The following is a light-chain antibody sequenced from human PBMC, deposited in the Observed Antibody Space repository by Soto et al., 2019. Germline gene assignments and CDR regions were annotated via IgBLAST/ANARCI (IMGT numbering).Light chain of an antibody. J-gene: IGKJ1*01. Sequence: EIELTQSPATLSLSPGERATLSCRASQSVTSNYLAWYQQKPGQAPRLLIYGVSSRATGIPDRFSGSGSGTDFTLTINRLEPEDFAVYYCQQYGSAPWTFGQGTKVEIK. V-gene: IGKV3-20*01. CDR3: QQYGSAPWT. CDR2: GVS. CDR1: QSVTSNY.